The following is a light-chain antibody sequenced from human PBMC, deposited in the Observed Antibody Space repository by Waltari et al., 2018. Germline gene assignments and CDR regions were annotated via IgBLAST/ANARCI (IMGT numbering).Light chain of an antibody. CDR2: DVN. CDR1: SSDVGGYNY. V-gene: IGLV2-14*03. Sequence: QSALTQPASVSGSPGQSITISCTGTSSDVGGYNYVSWYQQHPDKAPKLMIYDVNNRASAVSNRFSGSKSGNTASLTISGLQAEDEADYYCSSYTSSSTLFGGGTKLTVL. J-gene: IGLJ2*01. CDR3: SSYTSSSTL.